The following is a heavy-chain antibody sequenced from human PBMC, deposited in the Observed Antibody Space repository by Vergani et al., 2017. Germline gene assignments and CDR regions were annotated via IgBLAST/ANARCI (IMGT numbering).Heavy chain of an antibody. CDR3: AGTSSTIPGDY. D-gene: IGHD2/OR15-2a*01. CDR1: GFTFSGYA. V-gene: IGHV1-3*01. Sequence: VQLVESGGGLVQPGGSLKLSCAASGFTFSGYAMHWVRQAPGQRLEWMGWINAGNGNTKYSQKFQGRVTITRDTSASTAYMELSSLRSEDTAVYYCAGTSSTIPGDYWGQGTLVTVSS. J-gene: IGHJ4*02. CDR2: INAGNGNT.